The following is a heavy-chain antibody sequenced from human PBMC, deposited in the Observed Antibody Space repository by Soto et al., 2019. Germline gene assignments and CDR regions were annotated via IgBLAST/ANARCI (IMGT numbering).Heavy chain of an antibody. CDR2: ISGSGGNT. Sequence: GGSLRLSCAASGFTFSSYAMSWVRQAPGKGLEWVSVISGSGGNTYYADSVKGRFTISRHNSKNTLYLQMNSLRAEDTALYYCAKDGSGYDYDAFGMWGQGTMVTVS. CDR3: AKDGSGYDYDAFGM. CDR1: GFTFSSYA. V-gene: IGHV3-23*01. J-gene: IGHJ3*02. D-gene: IGHD5-12*01.